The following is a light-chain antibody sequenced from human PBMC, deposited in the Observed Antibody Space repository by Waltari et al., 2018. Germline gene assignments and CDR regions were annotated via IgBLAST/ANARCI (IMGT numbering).Light chain of an antibody. CDR3: CSYASGSTFV. CDR2: EVT. CDR1: SSDVGNYNL. Sequence: QSALTQPASVSGSPGQSITISCAGTSSDVGNYNLVSWYQQHAGEAPKLMFYEVTKRPSGVSNRFSGSKSGNTASLTISGLQAEDEADYYCCSYASGSTFVFGGGTKLTVL. J-gene: IGLJ2*01. V-gene: IGLV2-23*02.